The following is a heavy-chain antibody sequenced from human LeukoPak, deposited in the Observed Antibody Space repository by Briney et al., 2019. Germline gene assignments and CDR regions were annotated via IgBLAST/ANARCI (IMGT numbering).Heavy chain of an antibody. D-gene: IGHD6-13*01. CDR2: IIPIFGTA. Sequence: ASVKVSCKASGGTFISYAISWVRQAPGQGLEWMGGIIPIFGTANYAQKFQGRVTITADESTSTAYMELSSLRSEDTAVYYCARGSSSWYDFDYWGQGTLVTVSS. CDR1: GGTFISYA. CDR3: ARGSSSWYDFDY. J-gene: IGHJ4*02. V-gene: IGHV1-69*13.